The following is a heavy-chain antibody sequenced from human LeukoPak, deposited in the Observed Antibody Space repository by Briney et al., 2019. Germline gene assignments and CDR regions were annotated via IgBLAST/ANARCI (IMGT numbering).Heavy chain of an antibody. CDR3: ARSRAYSSGCCAFDI. CDR1: GYSFTSYW. Sequence: GESLQISCQGSGYSFTSYWIGWVRQLPGRGLEWMGIIYPGDSDTRYSPSFQGQVTISADKSISTAYLQWSSLKASDTAMYYCARSRAYSSGCCAFDIWGQGTMVTVSS. CDR2: IYPGDSDT. V-gene: IGHV5-51*01. J-gene: IGHJ3*02. D-gene: IGHD6-19*01.